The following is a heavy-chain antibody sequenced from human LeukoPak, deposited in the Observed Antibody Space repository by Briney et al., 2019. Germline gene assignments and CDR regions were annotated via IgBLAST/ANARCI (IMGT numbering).Heavy chain of an antibody. V-gene: IGHV3-30*07. CDR2: ISHDGSNK. D-gene: IGHD4-17*01. CDR3: ASAVRLYYFDY. J-gene: IGHJ4*02. CDR1: GFIFSSYP. Sequence: GGSLRLSCAASGFIFSSYPMHWVRQAPGLGLQWVAVISHDGSNKFYEDSVKGRFTISRDNSKNTLYLQMNSLRAEDTAVYYCASAVRLYYFDYWGQGTLVTVSS.